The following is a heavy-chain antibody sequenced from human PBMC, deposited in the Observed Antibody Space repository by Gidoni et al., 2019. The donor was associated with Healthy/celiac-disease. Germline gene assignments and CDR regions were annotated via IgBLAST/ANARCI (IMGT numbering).Heavy chain of an antibody. J-gene: IGHJ4*02. Sequence: QVQLVQSGAEVKKPGASVKVSCKASGYTFTSYGISWVRQAPGPGLEWMGWISAYNGNTNYAHKLQGRVTMTTDTSTSTAYMELRSLRSDDTAVYYCARDTLPDSSGWYMPVADYWGQGTLVTVSS. CDR2: ISAYNGNT. CDR1: GYTFTSYG. CDR3: ARDTLPDSSGWYMPVADY. V-gene: IGHV1-18*01. D-gene: IGHD6-19*01.